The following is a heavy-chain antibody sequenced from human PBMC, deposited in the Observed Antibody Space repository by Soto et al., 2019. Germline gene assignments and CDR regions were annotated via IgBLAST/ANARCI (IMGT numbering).Heavy chain of an antibody. Sequence: GESLKISCEASGYSFTTNCIAWVRQMPGKGLECMGIIHPGDSDTRYSPSFQGQVTISADKSLNTAYLQWSSLEASDTAMYYCARLLGPASFFDAFDVWGPGTMVTLSS. D-gene: IGHD3-3*02. J-gene: IGHJ3*01. CDR1: GYSFTTNC. V-gene: IGHV5-51*01. CDR3: ARLLGPASFFDAFDV. CDR2: IHPGDSDT.